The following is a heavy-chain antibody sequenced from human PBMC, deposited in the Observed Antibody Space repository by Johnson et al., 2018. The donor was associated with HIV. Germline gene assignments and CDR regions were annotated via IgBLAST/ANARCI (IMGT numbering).Heavy chain of an antibody. CDR3: AKGRNTYGADVFDI. V-gene: IGHV3-NL1*01. J-gene: IGHJ3*02. Sequence: QEQLVESGGGVVQPGRSLRASCAASGFGFSRYVMHWVRKAPGKGLEWVSVIYSGGSTYYADSVKGRFTISRDNSKNMVYLQMNSLRPEDTAVYYCAKGRNTYGADVFDIWGQGTMVTVSS. CDR2: IYSGGST. CDR1: GFGFSRYV. D-gene: IGHD4/OR15-4a*01.